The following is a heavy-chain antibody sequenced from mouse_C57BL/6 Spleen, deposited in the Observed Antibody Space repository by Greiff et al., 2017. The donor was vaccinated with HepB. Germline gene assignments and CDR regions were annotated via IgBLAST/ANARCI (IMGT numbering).Heavy chain of an antibody. CDR2: INYDGSST. CDR3: ARDRYALDY. V-gene: IGHV5-16*01. CDR1: GFTFSDYY. J-gene: IGHJ2*01. Sequence: EVKLVESEGGLVQPGSSMKLSCTASGFTFSDYYMAWVRQVPEKGLEWVANINYDGSSTYYLDSLKSRFIISRDNAKNILYLQMSSLKSEDTATYYCARDRYALDYWGQGTTLTVSS.